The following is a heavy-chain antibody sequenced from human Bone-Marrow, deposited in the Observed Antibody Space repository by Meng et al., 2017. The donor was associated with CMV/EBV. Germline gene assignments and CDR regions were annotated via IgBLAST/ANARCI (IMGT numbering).Heavy chain of an antibody. CDR3: ARGSITMIVVGYGMDV. J-gene: IGHJ6*02. D-gene: IGHD3-22*01. CDR1: GYTFTGYY. Sequence: ASVKVSCKASGYTFTGYYMHWVRQAPGQGLEWMGGINPNSGGTNYAQKFQGRVTMTRDTSISTAYMELRRLRSDDTAVYYCARGSITMIVVGYGMDVWGQGTTVTVSS. V-gene: IGHV1-2*02. CDR2: INPNSGGT.